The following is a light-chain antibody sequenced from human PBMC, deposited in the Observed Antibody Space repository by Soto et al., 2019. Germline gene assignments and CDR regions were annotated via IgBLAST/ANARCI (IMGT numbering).Light chain of an antibody. J-gene: IGKJ3*01. CDR3: QQYDNLPVT. Sequence: ENVLTQFPATLSLSPGERATLSCRASQSIGSYLAWYQQKPGQAPRLLIYDASNRATGIPARFSGSGSETDFTLTISRLQSEDIGTYYCQQYDNLPVTFGPGTKVNVK. V-gene: IGKV3-11*01. CDR1: QSIGSY. CDR2: DAS.